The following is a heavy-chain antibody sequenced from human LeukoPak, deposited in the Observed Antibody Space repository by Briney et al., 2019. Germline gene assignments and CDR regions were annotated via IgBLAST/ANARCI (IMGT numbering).Heavy chain of an antibody. D-gene: IGHD5-18*01. CDR3: ARGGYGAFDI. J-gene: IGHJ3*02. CDR2: IYSGGST. V-gene: IGHV3-66*01. Sequence: GGSLRLSCAASGFTVSSNYMSWVRQAPGKGLEWVSVIYSGGSTYYADSVKGRFTISRENAKNSLYLQMNSLRAGDTAVYYCARGGYGAFDIWGQGTMVTVSS. CDR1: GFTVSSNY.